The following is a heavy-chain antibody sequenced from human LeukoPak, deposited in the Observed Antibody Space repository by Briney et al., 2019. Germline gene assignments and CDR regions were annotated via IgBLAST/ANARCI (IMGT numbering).Heavy chain of an antibody. D-gene: IGHD5-18*01. Sequence: PGGSLRLSCAASGFTFSASAMHWDRQASGKGMEWVGRIRSKANSYATAYAASVKGRFTISRDDSKNTAYLQMNSLKTEDTAVYYCTRGIGYSYGIDYWGQGTLVTVSS. CDR3: TRGIGYSYGIDY. CDR2: IRSKANSYAT. CDR1: GFTFSASA. V-gene: IGHV3-73*01. J-gene: IGHJ4*02.